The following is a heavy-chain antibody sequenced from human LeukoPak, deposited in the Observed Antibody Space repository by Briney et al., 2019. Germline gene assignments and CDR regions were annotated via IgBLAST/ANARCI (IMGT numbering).Heavy chain of an antibody. V-gene: IGHV3-30*03. J-gene: IGHJ6*02. CDR1: GFTFSSYG. CDR3: ARERRGTVTDYYYYGMDV. Sequence: GRSLRLSCAASGFTFSSYGMHWVRQAPGKGLEWVAVISYDGSNKYYADSVKGRFTISRDNSKNTLYLQMNSLRAEDTAVYYCARERRGTVTDYYYYGMDVWGQGTTVTVSS. D-gene: IGHD4-17*01. CDR2: ISYDGSNK.